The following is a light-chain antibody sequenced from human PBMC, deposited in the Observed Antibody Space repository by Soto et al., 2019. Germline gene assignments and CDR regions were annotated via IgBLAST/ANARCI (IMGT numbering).Light chain of an antibody. CDR1: QSISSY. CDR2: AAS. V-gene: IGKV1-39*01. Sequence: DIQLTQSPSFLSASVGDRVTITCLASQSISSYLNWYQQRPGKAPKLLIYAASSLQSGVPSRFTGSGSGIDFNLTISSLQTEDFATYYCQQSYSTTPTFGPGTKLDIK. CDR3: QQSYSTTPT. J-gene: IGKJ1*01.